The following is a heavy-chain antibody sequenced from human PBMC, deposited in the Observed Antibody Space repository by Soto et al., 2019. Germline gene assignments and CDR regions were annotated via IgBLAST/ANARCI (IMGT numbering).Heavy chain of an antibody. CDR3: AAELGFGKLSVF. CDR1: GDTFKNCV. D-gene: IGHD3-10*01. CDR2: IIPLFGTT. J-gene: IGHJ6*02. Sequence: QVQVVQSGVEVRRPGSSVKVSCKASGDTFKNCVISWVRQAPGQGLEWMGGIIPLFGTTDFAQRFQGRLTITTDESTTTAYMELSRLRSEDTATYYCAAELGFGKLSVFWGQGTTVIVSS. V-gene: IGHV1-69*01.